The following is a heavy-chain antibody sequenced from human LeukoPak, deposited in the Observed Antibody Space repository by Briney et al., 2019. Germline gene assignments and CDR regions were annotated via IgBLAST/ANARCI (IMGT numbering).Heavy chain of an antibody. Sequence: GASVKVSCKASGYTFTSYYMHWVRQAPGQGLAWMGIINPGAGNTKYAQKFQGRVTMTRDTSTSTVYMEMSSLRSEDTAIYYCAREIPDKKYFDYWGQGTPITISS. V-gene: IGHV1-46*01. CDR1: GYTFTSYY. J-gene: IGHJ4*02. CDR2: INPGAGNT. CDR3: AREIPDKKYFDY.